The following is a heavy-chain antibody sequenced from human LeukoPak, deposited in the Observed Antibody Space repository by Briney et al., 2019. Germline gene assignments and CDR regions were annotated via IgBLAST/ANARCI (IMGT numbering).Heavy chain of an antibody. CDR1: GCTFSRNG. CDR2: ISYDGSNR. V-gene: IGHV3-30*18. CDR3: AKDRLMDPGTFTGYFDS. D-gene: IGHD3-9*01. Sequence: GGSLRLSCVGSGCTFSRNGMHWVRQAPGKGLEWVAVISYDGSNRYYVDSVKGRFTISRDNSKNTLYLQMNSLRGEDTAVYYCAKDRLMDPGTFTGYFDSWGQGILVAVSS. J-gene: IGHJ4*02.